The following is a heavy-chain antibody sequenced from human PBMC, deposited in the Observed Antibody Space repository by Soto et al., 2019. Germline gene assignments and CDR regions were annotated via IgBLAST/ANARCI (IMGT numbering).Heavy chain of an antibody. CDR2: MNPNTVNT. D-gene: IGHD6-19*01. J-gene: IGHJ6*02. CDR1: GYTFTSYD. Sequence: EASVKVSCRASGYTFTSYDINWVRQATGQGLEWMGWMNPNTVNTGYAQKFQGRVTMTRNTSISTAYMEMSSLRSEGTAVYYCARGRGSSGWSSYYYYYGMDVWGQGTTVTVSS. CDR3: ARGRGSSGWSSYYYYYGMDV. V-gene: IGHV1-8*01.